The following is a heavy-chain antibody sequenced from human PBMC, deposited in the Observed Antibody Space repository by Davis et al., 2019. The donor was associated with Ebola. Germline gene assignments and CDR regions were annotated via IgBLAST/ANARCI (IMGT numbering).Heavy chain of an antibody. V-gene: IGHV4-39*01. CDR3: ARQGWSGYSLRHWLDP. CDR1: GGSIISSSSY. D-gene: IGHD3-3*01. Sequence: SETLSLTCTVSGGSIISSSSYSGWIRQPPRKGLEWIGSIYYSGITYYNPSLKSRVTISVDTSKNQFSLKLRSVTAADTAVYYCARQGWSGYSLRHWLDPWGRGTLVTVSS. CDR2: IYYSGIT. J-gene: IGHJ5*02.